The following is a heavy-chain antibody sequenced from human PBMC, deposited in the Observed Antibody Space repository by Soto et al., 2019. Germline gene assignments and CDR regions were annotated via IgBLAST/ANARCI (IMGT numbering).Heavy chain of an antibody. J-gene: IGHJ4*02. CDR1: GFTLRDSY. Sequence: XGSLRLSCAASGFTLRDSYMSWIRQAPGKGLEWVSYISSSDSIIYYSDSVKGRFIISRDNAKNSLYLQMNSLRAEDTAVYYCARDLGYYDSSGYFDYWGQGTLVTVSS. V-gene: IGHV3-11*01. D-gene: IGHD3-22*01. CDR2: ISSSDSII. CDR3: ARDLGYYDSSGYFDY.